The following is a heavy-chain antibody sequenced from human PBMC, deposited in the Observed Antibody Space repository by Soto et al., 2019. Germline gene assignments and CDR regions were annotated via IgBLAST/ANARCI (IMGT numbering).Heavy chain of an antibody. CDR3: AEDGDPGGSYDSSF. V-gene: IGHV3-30*18. CDR2: ISYDGSNK. CDR1: GCTSRSYG. J-gene: IGHJ4*02. D-gene: IGHD1-26*01. Sequence: GVSLRVPCAVSGCTSRSYGGHWIRQAPGKGLEWVAVISYDGSNKYYADSVKGRFTISRDNSKNTLYLQMNSLLAEATALFYCAEDGDPGGSYDSSFWGKGTLVPVS.